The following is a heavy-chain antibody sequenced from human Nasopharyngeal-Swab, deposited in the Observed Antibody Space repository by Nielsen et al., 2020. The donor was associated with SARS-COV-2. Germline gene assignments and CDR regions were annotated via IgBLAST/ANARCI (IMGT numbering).Heavy chain of an antibody. J-gene: IGHJ4*02. V-gene: IGHV3-73*01. Sequence: ESLKISCAASGFTFSDSAIHWVRQASGTGLEWVGRIRSQGKNYATAKAASVKGRFTIFRDDPTNTAFLQMNSLKTEDTAVYYCTRCGGGCYSGRDYWGQGTLVTVSS. CDR1: GFTFSDSA. CDR2: IRSQGKNYAT. CDR3: TRCGGGCYSGRDY. D-gene: IGHD2-15*01.